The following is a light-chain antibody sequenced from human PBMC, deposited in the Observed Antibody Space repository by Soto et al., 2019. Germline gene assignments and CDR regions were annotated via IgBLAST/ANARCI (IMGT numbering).Light chain of an antibody. J-gene: IGKJ3*01. CDR2: YAS. V-gene: IGKV3-15*01. CDR1: ESVHRN. Sequence: EVVMTQSPATRSVSPGERVTLSCRASESVHRNLAWYQQKPGQGPSLLIYYASTRATGVPDRFTGSGSGTEFTLTISSLQSEDFGVYHCQHYSNWPPTFGPGTKVEIK. CDR3: QHYSNWPPT.